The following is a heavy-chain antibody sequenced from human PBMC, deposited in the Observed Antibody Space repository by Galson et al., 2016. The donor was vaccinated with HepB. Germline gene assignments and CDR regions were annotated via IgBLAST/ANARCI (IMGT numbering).Heavy chain of an antibody. V-gene: IGHV3-74*01. J-gene: IGHJ4*02. Sequence: SLRLSCAASEFTFSRFWMHWVRQVPGKGLVWVSRINEDGRTTDYADSVKGRFTIARDNARNTLYLQMNSLRVEDTALYYCARDLSGYSDSWGQGTLVTVS. CDR1: EFTFSRFW. CDR3: ARDLSGYSDS. CDR2: INEDGRTT. D-gene: IGHD3-3*01.